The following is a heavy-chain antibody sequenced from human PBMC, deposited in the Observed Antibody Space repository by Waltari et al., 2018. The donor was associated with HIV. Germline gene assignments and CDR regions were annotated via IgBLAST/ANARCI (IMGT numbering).Heavy chain of an antibody. D-gene: IGHD3-3*01. Sequence: EVQLLESGVGLVQRGGSLRLSCAASGFIFSSHAMSWVRQAPGKGLEWVSAISGSGGSTDYADSVKGRFTISRDNSKNTLYLQMNSLRAEDTAVYYCAKGHYDFWSGSYYYGMDVWGQGTTVTVSS. V-gene: IGHV3-23*01. CDR1: GFIFSSHA. CDR2: ISGSGGST. J-gene: IGHJ6*02. CDR3: AKGHYDFWSGSYYYGMDV.